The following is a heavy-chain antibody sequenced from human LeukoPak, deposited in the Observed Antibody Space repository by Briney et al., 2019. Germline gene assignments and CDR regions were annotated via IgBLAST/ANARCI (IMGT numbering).Heavy chain of an antibody. J-gene: IGHJ4*02. CDR3: GSASSSGWFVYF. CDR2: IDPNSGVT. D-gene: IGHD6-19*01. CDR1: GYTFIAYY. Sequence: ASVKVSCKTSGYTFIAYYMHWVRQAPGQGLEWMGWIDPNSGVTDYAQNFQGRVTLTRDTSISTAYTEMTSLRYDDTAVYYCGSASSSGWFVYFWGQGTLVTVSS. V-gene: IGHV1-2*02.